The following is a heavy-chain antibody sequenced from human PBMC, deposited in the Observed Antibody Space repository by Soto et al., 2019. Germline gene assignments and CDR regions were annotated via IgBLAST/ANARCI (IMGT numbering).Heavy chain of an antibody. D-gene: IGHD2-15*01. V-gene: IGHV1-69*01. CDR2: IIPIFGTA. Sequence: QVQLVQSGAEVKKPGSSVKVSCKASGGTFSSYAISWVRQAPGQGLEWMGGIIPIFGTANYAQKFQGRVTITADESTSTAYMELSSLRSEDTAVYYCARSAAYCGGGSCYQIRYGMDVWGQGTTVTVSS. CDR1: GGTFSSYA. CDR3: ARSAAYCGGGSCYQIRYGMDV. J-gene: IGHJ6*02.